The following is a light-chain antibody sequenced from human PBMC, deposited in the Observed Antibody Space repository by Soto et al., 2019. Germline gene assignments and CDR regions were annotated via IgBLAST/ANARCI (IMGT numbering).Light chain of an antibody. CDR2: GAS. J-gene: IGKJ1*01. Sequence: ELVLTQSPGTLSLSPGARATLSCRASQSVSNNYLAWYQQQPGQAPRLLIYGASNRATGIPDRFSGSGSGTFFTLTISRLEPEVFAVYYCQQYGSSGTFGQGTKVDIK. V-gene: IGKV3-20*01. CDR1: QSVSNNY. CDR3: QQYGSSGT.